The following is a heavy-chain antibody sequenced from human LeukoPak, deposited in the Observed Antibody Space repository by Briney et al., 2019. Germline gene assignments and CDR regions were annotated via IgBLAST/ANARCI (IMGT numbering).Heavy chain of an antibody. CDR3: AREGLRTDYYYYGMDV. CDR2: INPSGGST. Sequence: ASVKVSCKASGYTFTSYRMHWVRQAPGQGLEWMGIINPSGGSTRYAHKFQGRVTLTRDTSTSTVYMELSSLRSEDTAVYYCAREGLRTDYYYYGMDVWGQGTTVTVSS. CDR1: GYTFTSYR. V-gene: IGHV1-46*01. J-gene: IGHJ6*02. D-gene: IGHD2-21*02.